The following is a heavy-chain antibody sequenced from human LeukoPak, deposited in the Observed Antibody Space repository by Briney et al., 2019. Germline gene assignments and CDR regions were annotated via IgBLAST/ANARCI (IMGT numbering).Heavy chain of an antibody. J-gene: IGHJ4*02. CDR3: ATGTMWAIWFGLFDY. CDR1: GYTFTSYG. D-gene: IGHD3-10*01. Sequence: GASVKVSCKASGYTFTSYGISWVRQAPGQGLEWMGWISAYNGNTNYAQKLQGRVTMTTDTSTSTAYMELRSLRSEDTAVYYCATGTMWAIWFGLFDYWGQGTLVTVSS. CDR2: ISAYNGNT. V-gene: IGHV1-18*01.